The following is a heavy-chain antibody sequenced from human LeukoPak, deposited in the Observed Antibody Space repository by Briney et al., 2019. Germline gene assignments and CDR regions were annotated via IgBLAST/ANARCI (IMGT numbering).Heavy chain of an antibody. Sequence: TSETLSLTCTVSGGSISTSNNYWGWIRQPPGKGLQWIGCIYYSGSTYYKPSLKSRVTISVDTSKNQLSLKLTSVTAADTAVYYCGRRSRSTWNYRRGDYWGQGTLVTVSS. CDR3: GRRSRSTWNYRRGDY. D-gene: IGHD1-7*01. CDR2: IYYSGST. CDR1: GGSISTSNNY. V-gene: IGHV4-39*01. J-gene: IGHJ4*02.